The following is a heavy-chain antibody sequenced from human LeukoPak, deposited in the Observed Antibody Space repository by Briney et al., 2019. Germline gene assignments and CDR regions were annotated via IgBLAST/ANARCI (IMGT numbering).Heavy chain of an antibody. CDR3: ARYFHRIAAAGTALWY. J-gene: IGHJ4*02. Sequence: ASVKVSCKASGGTFSSYAISWVRQAPGQGLEWMGGIIPIFGTANYAQKFQGRVTITADESTSTAYMELSSLRSEDTAVYYCARYFHRIAAAGTALWYWGQGTLVTVSS. D-gene: IGHD6-13*01. CDR2: IIPIFGTA. CDR1: GGTFSSYA. V-gene: IGHV1-69*13.